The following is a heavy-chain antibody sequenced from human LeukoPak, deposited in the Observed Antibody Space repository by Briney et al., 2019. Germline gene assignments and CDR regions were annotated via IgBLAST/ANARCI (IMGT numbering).Heavy chain of an antibody. V-gene: IGHV4-61*02. Sequence: SQTLSLTCTVSGGSISSGSYYWSWIRQPAGKGLEWIGRIYTSGSTNYNPSLKSRVTISVDTSKNQFSLKLSSVTAADTAVYYCARDSGSFFYYYMDVWGTGTTVTVSS. J-gene: IGHJ6*03. CDR2: IYTSGST. CDR3: ARDSGSFFYYYMDV. CDR1: GGSISSGSYY. D-gene: IGHD1-26*01.